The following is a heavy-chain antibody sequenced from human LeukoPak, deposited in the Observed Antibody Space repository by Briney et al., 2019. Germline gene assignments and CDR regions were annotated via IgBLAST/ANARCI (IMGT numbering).Heavy chain of an antibody. CDR2: IYYSGST. CDR3: ARGLGGYDSSGYYYSNWFDP. J-gene: IGHJ5*02. V-gene: IGHV4-30-4*08. CDR1: GGSISSGDYY. D-gene: IGHD3-22*01. Sequence: SQTLSLTCTVSGGSISSGDYYWSWIRQPPGKGLEWIGYIYYSGSTYYNPFLKSRVTISVDTSKNQFSLKLSSVTAADTAVYYCARGLGGYDSSGYYYSNWFDPWGQGTLVTVSS.